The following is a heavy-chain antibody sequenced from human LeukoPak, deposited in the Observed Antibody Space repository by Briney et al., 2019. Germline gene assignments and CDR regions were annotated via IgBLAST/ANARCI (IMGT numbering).Heavy chain of an antibody. CDR1: GFTFSSYA. CDR2: ISGSGGST. Sequence: GGSLRLSCAASGFTFSSYAMSWVRQAPGKGLEWVSAISGSGGSTYYADSVKGRFTISRDNSKNTLYLLMNSLRAEDTAVYYCAKAISVTTSGDAFDIWGQGTMVTVSS. D-gene: IGHD4-17*01. J-gene: IGHJ3*02. CDR3: AKAISVTTSGDAFDI. V-gene: IGHV3-23*01.